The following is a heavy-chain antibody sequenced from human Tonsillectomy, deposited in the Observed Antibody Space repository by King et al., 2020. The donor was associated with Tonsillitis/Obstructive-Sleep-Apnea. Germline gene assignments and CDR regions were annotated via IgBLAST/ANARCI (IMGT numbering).Heavy chain of an antibody. J-gene: IGHJ3*02. V-gene: IGHV4-59*01. D-gene: IGHD3-16*01. CDR3: AREGDDVFDI. CDR1: GGSISSYY. Sequence: LQLQESGPGLVKPSETLSLTCTVSGGSISSYYWSWIRQPPGKGLEWVGYIDYSGSTKYNPSLKSRVIISVDTSKNQFSLNLSSVTGADTAVYYCAREGDDVFDIWGQGTRVRLF. CDR2: IDYSGST.